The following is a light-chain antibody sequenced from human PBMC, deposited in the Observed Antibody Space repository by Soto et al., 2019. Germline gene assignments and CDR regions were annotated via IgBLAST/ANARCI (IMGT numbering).Light chain of an antibody. V-gene: IGLV2-14*01. CDR1: SSDVGGYNY. CDR2: EVS. J-gene: IGLJ1*01. Sequence: QSALTQPASVSGSPGQSITISCTGTSSDVGGYNYVSWYQQQAGKAPKLIIHEVSNRPSGVSNRFSGSKSGNTASLTISGLQAEDGADYYCDSYTSSRAYVFGIGTQLTVL. CDR3: DSYTSSRAYV.